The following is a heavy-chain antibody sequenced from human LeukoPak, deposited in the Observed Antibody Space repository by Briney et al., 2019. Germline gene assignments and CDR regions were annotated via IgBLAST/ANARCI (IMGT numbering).Heavy chain of an antibody. CDR2: IYYSGST. V-gene: IGHV4-59*08. D-gene: IGHD3-9*01. J-gene: IGHJ4*02. CDR3: ARLGRDYDILSGYYHPPL. CDR1: GGSISSYY. Sequence: SETLSLTCTVSGGSISSYYWSWIRQPPGKGLEWIGYIYYSGSTNYNPSLKSRVTISVDTSKNQFSLKLSSVTAADTAVYYCARLGRDYDILSGYYHPPLWGQGTLVTVSS.